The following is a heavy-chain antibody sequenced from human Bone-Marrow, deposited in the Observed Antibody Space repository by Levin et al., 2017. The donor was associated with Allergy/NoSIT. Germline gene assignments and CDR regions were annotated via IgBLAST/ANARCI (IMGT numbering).Heavy chain of an antibody. J-gene: IGHJ5*02. CDR2: INHSGIT. CDR3: AKYYDFWSGPFDP. D-gene: IGHD3-3*01. V-gene: IGHV4-34*01. CDR1: GGSFSDYS. Sequence: SQTLSLTCAVHGGSFSDYSWSWIRQTPGKGLEWIGEINHSGITNYNPSLKSRVTMSVDTSKKQFSLNLRSVTAADTGVYYCAKYYDFWSGPFDPWGQGTRVTVSS.